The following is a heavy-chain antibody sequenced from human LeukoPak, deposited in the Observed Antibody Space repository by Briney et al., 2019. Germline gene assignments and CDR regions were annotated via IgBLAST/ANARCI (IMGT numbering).Heavy chain of an antibody. CDR3: ARYCSSTSCVIDY. J-gene: IGHJ4*02. D-gene: IGHD2-2*01. CDR1: GGSISFYY. V-gene: IGHV4-4*07. Sequence: SETLSLTCSVSGGSISFYYWSWIRQPAGKGLEWIGRIYTSGTTNYNPSLKSRVTMSVDTSKNQFSLKLSSVTAADTAVYYCARYCSSTSCVIDYWGQGTLVTVSS. CDR2: IYTSGTT.